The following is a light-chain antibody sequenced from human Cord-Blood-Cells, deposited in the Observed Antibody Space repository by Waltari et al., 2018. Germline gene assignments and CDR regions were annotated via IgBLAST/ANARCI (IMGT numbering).Light chain of an antibody. CDR1: QGISNY. Sequence: DIQMNQSPSSRSASVADMLTITCRASQGISNYLAWYQQKPGKVPKLLIYAASTLQSGVPSRFSGSGSGTDFTLTISSLQPEDVATYYCQKYNSAPYTFGQGTKLEIK. CDR2: AAS. CDR3: QKYNSAPYT. V-gene: IGKV1-27*01. J-gene: IGKJ2*01.